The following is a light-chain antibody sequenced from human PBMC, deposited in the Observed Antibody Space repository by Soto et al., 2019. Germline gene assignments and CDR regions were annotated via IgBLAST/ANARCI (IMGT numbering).Light chain of an antibody. J-gene: IGKJ5*01. Sequence: DIQMSQSPSSLSASVGDRVTITCRAAESISRHLNWYQQKPGRAPDLLIYAASTLQNGVPSRFTGSGSGEEFTLTITGLQLEDFATYYCQQDYSTLATCGRGTRLEIK. CDR3: QQDYSTLAT. CDR1: ESISRH. CDR2: AAS. V-gene: IGKV1-39*01.